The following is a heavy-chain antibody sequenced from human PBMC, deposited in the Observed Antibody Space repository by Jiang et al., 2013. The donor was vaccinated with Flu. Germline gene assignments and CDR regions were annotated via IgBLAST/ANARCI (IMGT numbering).Heavy chain of an antibody. CDR3: ARNYGSGSYSPGDY. CDR2: IWYDGSNK. Sequence: AASGFTFSSYGMHWVRQAPGKGLEWVAVIWYDGSNKYYADSVKGRFTISRDNSKNTLYLQMNSLRAEDTAVYYCARNYGSGSYSPGDYWGQGTLVTVSS. D-gene: IGHD3-10*01. CDR1: GFTFSSYG. V-gene: IGHV3-33*01. J-gene: IGHJ4*02.